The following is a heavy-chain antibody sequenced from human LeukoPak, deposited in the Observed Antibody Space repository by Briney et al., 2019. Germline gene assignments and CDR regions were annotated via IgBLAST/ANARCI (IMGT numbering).Heavy chain of an antibody. D-gene: IGHD1-14*01. V-gene: IGHV3-53*01. CDR1: GFTVITND. CDR2: LYSDGNT. Sequence: GGSLRPSCAASGFTVITNDMTWVRQAPGKGLEWVSVLYSDGNTKYADSVQGRFTISRGNSKNTLYLEMNSLSPDDTAVYYCARGVEPLAANTLAYWGQGTLVTVSS. CDR3: ARGVEPLAANTLAY. J-gene: IGHJ4*02.